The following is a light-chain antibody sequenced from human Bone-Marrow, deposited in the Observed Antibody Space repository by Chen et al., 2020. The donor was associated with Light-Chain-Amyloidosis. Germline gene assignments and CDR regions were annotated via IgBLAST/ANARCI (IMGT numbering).Light chain of an antibody. CDR1: QSVSSY. CDR2: DAS. CDR3: QQRSNWPPGAFT. Sequence: IVLTQSPATLSLSPGERATLSCRASQSVSSYLAWYQQKPGQAPRLLIYDASNRATGIPARFSGSGSGKDFTLTISSLEPEDFAVYYCQQRSNWPPGAFTFGPGTKVDIK. J-gene: IGKJ3*01. V-gene: IGKV3-11*01.